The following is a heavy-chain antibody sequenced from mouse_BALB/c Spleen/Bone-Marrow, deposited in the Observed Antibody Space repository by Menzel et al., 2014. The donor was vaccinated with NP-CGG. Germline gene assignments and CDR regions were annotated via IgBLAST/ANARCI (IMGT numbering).Heavy chain of an antibody. CDR1: GFNIKDTY. J-gene: IGHJ4*01. Sequence: VQLKESGAELVKPGASVKLSCTASGFNIKDTYMHWVKQRPEQGLEWIGRIDPANGNTKYDPKFQGKATITADTSSNTPYLQLSSLTSEDTAVYYCARSYYAMDYWGQGTSVAVSS. CDR2: IDPANGNT. V-gene: IGHV14-3*02. D-gene: IGHD1-1*01. CDR3: ARSYYAMDY.